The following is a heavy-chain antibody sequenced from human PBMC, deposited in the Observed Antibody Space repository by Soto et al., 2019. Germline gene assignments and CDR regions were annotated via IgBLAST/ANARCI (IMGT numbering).Heavy chain of an antibody. CDR3: ARNGGSTWYYFDS. CDR2: ISHSGST. D-gene: IGHD6-13*01. Sequence: PSETLSLTCAVYGGSFSGYYGAWIRQSPGKGLEWIGEISHSGSTNYNPSLKSRVTISVDTSKNQFSLKLSSVTAADTGMYYCARNGGSTWYYFDSWGQGTVVTVSS. J-gene: IGHJ4*02. CDR1: GGSFSGYY. V-gene: IGHV4-34*01.